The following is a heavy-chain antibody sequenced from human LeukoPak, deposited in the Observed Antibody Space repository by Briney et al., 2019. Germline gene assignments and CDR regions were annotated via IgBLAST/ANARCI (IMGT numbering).Heavy chain of an antibody. CDR3: ASAFPGEAFDI. CDR2: IIPIFGTA. CDR1: GGTFSSYV. V-gene: IGHV1-69*05. J-gene: IGHJ3*02. D-gene: IGHD1-26*01. Sequence: SVKVSCKASGGTFSSYVINWVRQAPGQGLEWMGGIIPIFGTANYAQKFQGRVTITTDESTSTAYMELSSLRSEDTAVYYCASAFPGEAFDIWGQGTMVTVSS.